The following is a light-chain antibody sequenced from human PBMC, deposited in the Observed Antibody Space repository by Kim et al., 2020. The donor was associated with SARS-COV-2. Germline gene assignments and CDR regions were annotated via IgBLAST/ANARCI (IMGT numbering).Light chain of an antibody. CDR3: QAWDRNTAWV. CDR2: QDN. J-gene: IGLJ3*02. Sequence: SYELTQPPSVSVSPGQTATITCSGEKLGDVYASWYQQKPGQSPFLIIYQDNKRPSGIPARFSGSNSGNTATLTISATQAMDEADYYCQAWDRNTAWVFGGGTQLTVL. CDR1: KLGDVY. V-gene: IGLV3-1*01.